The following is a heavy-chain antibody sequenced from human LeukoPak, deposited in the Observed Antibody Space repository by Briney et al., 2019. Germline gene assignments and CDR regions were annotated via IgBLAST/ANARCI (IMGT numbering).Heavy chain of an antibody. Sequence: PSETLSLTCSVSGGSISGSDYYWGWIRQPPGKGLEWIGSIHYSGSTYYNPSLKSRVTISVDTSKNQFSLKLSSVTAADTAVYYCVRTVIPGWFDPWGQGTLVTVSS. CDR3: VRTVIPGWFDP. J-gene: IGHJ5*02. D-gene: IGHD4-17*01. V-gene: IGHV4-39*07. CDR1: GGSISGSDYY. CDR2: IHYSGST.